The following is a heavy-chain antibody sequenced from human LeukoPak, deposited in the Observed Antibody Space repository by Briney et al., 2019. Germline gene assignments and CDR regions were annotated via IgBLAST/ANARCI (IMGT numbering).Heavy chain of an antibody. D-gene: IGHD4-23*01. CDR1: GGSISSSSYY. CDR2: IYYSGST. CDR3: AVVTTTTFDY. Sequence: SETLSLTCTVSGGSISSSSYYWGWIRQPPGKGLEWIGSIYYSGSTCYNPSLRSRVTISVGTSKNQFSLKLSSVTASDTAVYYCAVVTTTTFDYWGQGTLVTVSS. V-gene: IGHV4-39*01. J-gene: IGHJ4*02.